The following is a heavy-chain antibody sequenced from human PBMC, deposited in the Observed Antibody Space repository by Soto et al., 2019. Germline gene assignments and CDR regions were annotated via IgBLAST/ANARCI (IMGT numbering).Heavy chain of an antibody. CDR1: GGTFSSYV. Sequence: QVQLVQSGAEVKKPGSSVKVSCKASGGTFSSYVISWVRQAPVQGLEWMGGIIPMYGTVNYAQRFQDRVTITADTFASAAYMELSSLSYDATGVYYCARDLGGCSGGSCRYNWFDPWGQGTLVTVSS. D-gene: IGHD2-15*01. V-gene: IGHV1-69*06. J-gene: IGHJ5*02. CDR2: IIPMYGTV. CDR3: ARDLGGCSGGSCRYNWFDP.